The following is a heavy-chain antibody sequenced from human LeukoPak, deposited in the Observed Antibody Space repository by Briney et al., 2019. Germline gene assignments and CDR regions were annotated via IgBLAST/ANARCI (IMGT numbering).Heavy chain of an antibody. J-gene: IGHJ4*02. CDR2: IYYSGST. V-gene: IGHV4-31*03. CDR3: ARHGSSWYFK. CDR1: GGSISSGGYY. Sequence: KTSETLSLTCTVSGGSISSGGYYWSWIRQHPGKGLEWIGYIYYSGSTYYNPSLKSRVTISVDTSKNQFSLKLSSVTAADTAVYYCARHGSSWYFKWGQGTLVTVSS. D-gene: IGHD6-13*01.